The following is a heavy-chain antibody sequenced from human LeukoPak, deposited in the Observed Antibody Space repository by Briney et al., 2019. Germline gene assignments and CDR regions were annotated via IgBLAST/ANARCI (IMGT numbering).Heavy chain of an antibody. J-gene: IGHJ6*03. CDR2: IYTSGST. CDR3: ARDSSGWYRTTGYYYYMDV. D-gene: IGHD6-19*01. CDR1: GGSISSGSYY. V-gene: IGHV4-61*02. Sequence: SQTLSLTCTVSGGSISSGSYYWSWIRQPAGKGLEWIGRIYTSGSTNYNPSLKSRVTISVDTSKNQFSLKLSSVTAADTAVYYCARDSSGWYRTTGYYYYMDVWGKGTTVTVSS.